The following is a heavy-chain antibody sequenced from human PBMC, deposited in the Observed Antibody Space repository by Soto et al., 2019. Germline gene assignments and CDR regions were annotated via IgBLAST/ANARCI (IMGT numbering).Heavy chain of an antibody. J-gene: IGHJ2*01. CDR3: AKDSGVYCCDSSCYWYFDL. D-gene: IGHD3-22*01. CDR1: PLTFSSYA. Sequence: PEGSRRLSGVRSPLTFSSYAMSWVRRAPWKGLKCVSAISGSGGSTSYADSVKGRFTLCRDNSKTTLYLQMNSLRAEDTAVYYCAKDSGVYCCDSSCYWYFDLWGRRTLVTVSS. V-gene: IGHV3-23*01. CDR2: ISGSGGST.